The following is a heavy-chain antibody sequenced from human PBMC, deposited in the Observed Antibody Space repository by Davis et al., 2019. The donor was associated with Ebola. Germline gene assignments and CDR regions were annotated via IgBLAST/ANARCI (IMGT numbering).Heavy chain of an antibody. D-gene: IGHD6-19*01. CDR2: IWYDGSNK. J-gene: IGHJ5*02. CDR3: ARDSEQWLVPEYNWFDP. CDR1: GFTFSSYG. Sequence: GESLKISCAASGFTFSSYGMHWVRQAPGKGLEWVAVIWYDGSNKYYADSVKGRFTISRDNSKNTLYLQMNSLRAEDTAVYYCARDSEQWLVPEYNWFDPWGQGTLVTVSS. V-gene: IGHV3-33*01.